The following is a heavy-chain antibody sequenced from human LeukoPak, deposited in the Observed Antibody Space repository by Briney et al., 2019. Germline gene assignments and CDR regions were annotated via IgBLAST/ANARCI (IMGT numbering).Heavy chain of an antibody. V-gene: IGHV1-46*03. J-gene: IGHJ3*02. D-gene: IGHD2-2*01. CDR3: ARDPSCSSTSCYHDAFDI. CDR2: INPSGGST. CDR1: GYTFTSYD. Sequence: ASVKVSCKASGYTFTSYDINWVRQAPGQGLEWLGIINPSGGSTSYAQKFQGRVTMTSDTSTSTVYMELSSLRSEDTAVYYCARDPSCSSTSCYHDAFDIWGQGTMVTVSS.